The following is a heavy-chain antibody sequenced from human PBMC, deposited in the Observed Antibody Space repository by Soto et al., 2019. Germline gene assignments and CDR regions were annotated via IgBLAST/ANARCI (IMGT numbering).Heavy chain of an antibody. V-gene: IGHV4-59*01. CDR3: ARGRASSSWSPPLDY. CDR2: IYYSGST. J-gene: IGHJ4*02. CDR1: GGSISSYY. Sequence: ETLSLTCTVSGGSISSYYWSWIRQPPGKGLEWIGYIYYSGSTNYNPSLKSRVTISVDTSKNQFPLKLSSVTAADTAVYYCARGRASSSWSPPLDYWGQGTLVTVSS. D-gene: IGHD6-13*01.